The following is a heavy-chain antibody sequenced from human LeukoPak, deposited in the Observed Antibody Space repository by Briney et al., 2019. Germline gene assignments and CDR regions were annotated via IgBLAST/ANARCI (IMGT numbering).Heavy chain of an antibody. CDR1: GFTFSTYS. D-gene: IGHD1-26*01. J-gene: IGHJ4*02. Sequence: GGSLRLSCAASGFTFSTYSLNWVRQAPGKGPEWVSYISGDSKVIFYADSVKGRFTISRDNSKNTLYLQMNSLRAEDTAVYYCAKDQARYSGSYLHYLDYWGQGTLVTVSS. V-gene: IGHV3-48*01. CDR3: AKDQARYSGSYLHYLDY. CDR2: ISGDSKVI.